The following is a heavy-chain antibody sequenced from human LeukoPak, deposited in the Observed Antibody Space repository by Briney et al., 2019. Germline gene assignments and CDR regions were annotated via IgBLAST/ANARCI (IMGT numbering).Heavy chain of an antibody. J-gene: IGHJ5*02. CDR3: ASIEGAAAAGSWFDP. CDR1: GGSFSGYY. CDR2: INHSGST. V-gene: IGHV4-34*01. D-gene: IGHD2-2*01. Sequence: SETQSLTCTVYGGSFSGYYWSWIRQPPGKGLEWIGEINHSGSTNYNPSLKSRVTISVDTSKNQFSLKLSSVTAADTAVYYCASIEGAAAAGSWFDPWGQGTLVTVSS.